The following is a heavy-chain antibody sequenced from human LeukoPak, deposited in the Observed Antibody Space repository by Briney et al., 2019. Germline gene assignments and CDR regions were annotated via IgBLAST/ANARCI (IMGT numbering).Heavy chain of an antibody. D-gene: IGHD1-26*01. Sequence: PGGSLRLSCAASGFTFSSYGMHWARQAPGKGLEWVAVISYDGSNKYYADSVKGRFTISRDNSKNTLYLQMNSLRAEDTAVYYCAKISLGQWEDYWGQGTLVIVSS. V-gene: IGHV3-30*18. J-gene: IGHJ4*02. CDR1: GFTFSSYG. CDR2: ISYDGSNK. CDR3: AKISLGQWEDY.